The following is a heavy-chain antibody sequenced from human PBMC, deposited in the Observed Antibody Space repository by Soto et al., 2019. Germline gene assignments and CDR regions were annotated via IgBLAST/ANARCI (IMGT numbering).Heavy chain of an antibody. CDR3: ARYRSTSAALGFDY. J-gene: IGHJ4*02. CDR2: IYYSGST. CDR1: GGSISSSSYY. Sequence: SETLSLTCTVSGGSISSSSYYWGWIRQPPGKGLEWIGSIYYSGSTYYNPSLKSRVTISVDTSKNQFSLKLSSVTAADTAVYYCARYRSTSAALGFDYWGQGALVTVSS. V-gene: IGHV4-39*01. D-gene: IGHD2-15*01.